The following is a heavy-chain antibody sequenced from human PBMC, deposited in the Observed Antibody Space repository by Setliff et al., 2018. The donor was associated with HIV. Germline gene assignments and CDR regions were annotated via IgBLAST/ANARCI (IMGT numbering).Heavy chain of an antibody. Sequence: SETLSLTCTVSGGSISSSSYYWGWIRQPPGKGLEWIGSVYYSGSTYYNPSLRSRLTISVDTSKNQLSLKVSSVTAADTAVYFCARGGAVTVLGIPSYAYFYGLDVWGQGTTGTVSS. CDR3: ARGGAVTVLGIPSYAYFYGLDV. D-gene: IGHD2-21*02. CDR2: VYYSGST. CDR1: GGSISSSSYY. V-gene: IGHV4-39*01. J-gene: IGHJ6*02.